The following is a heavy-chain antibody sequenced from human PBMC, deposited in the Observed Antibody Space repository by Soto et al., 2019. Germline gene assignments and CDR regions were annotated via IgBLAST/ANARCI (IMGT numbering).Heavy chain of an antibody. J-gene: IGHJ6*02. CDR3: ARLHGYCISSSCHGHYAMDV. Sequence: QLQLQESGPGLVKPSETLSLTCTVSSASISSSSYTWGWIRQPPGKGLEWIGSIYYSGITYYNPSLTSRVPVSVDTSKNQFSLKVTSVTAADTAVYYCARLHGYCISSSCHGHYAMDVWGQGTTVIVSS. V-gene: IGHV4-39*01. D-gene: IGHD2-2*01. CDR1: SASISSSSYT. CDR2: IYYSGIT.